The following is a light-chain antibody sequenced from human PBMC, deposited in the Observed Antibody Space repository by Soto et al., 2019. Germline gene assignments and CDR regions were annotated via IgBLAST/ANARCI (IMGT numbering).Light chain of an antibody. CDR3: SSYTSSSTPYV. CDR2: DVS. V-gene: IGLV2-14*01. Sequence: QSALTQPASVSGSPGQSITISCTGTSSDVGGYNYVSWYQQHPGKAPKLMIYDVSNWPSGVSNRFSGSTSGNTACLTISGSQAEDEADYYCSSYTSSSTPYVFGPGTKLTVL. CDR1: SSDVGGYNY. J-gene: IGLJ1*01.